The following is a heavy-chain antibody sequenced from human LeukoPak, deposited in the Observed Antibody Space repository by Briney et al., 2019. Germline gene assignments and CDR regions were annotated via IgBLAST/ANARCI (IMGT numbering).Heavy chain of an antibody. J-gene: IGHJ4*02. CDR2: INAGNGNT. CDR1: GYSFTNFG. Sequence: ASVKVSCKPSGYSFTNFGFSWVRQAPGQRLEWMGWINAGNGNTKYSQKFQGRVTITRDTSASTAYMELSSLRSEDTAVYYCARDGYNPWESSFDYWGQGTLVTVSS. V-gene: IGHV1-3*01. D-gene: IGHD5-24*01. CDR3: ARDGYNPWESSFDY.